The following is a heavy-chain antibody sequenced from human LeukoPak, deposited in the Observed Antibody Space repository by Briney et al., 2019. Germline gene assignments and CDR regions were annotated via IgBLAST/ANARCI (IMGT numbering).Heavy chain of an antibody. J-gene: IGHJ6*02. CDR3: AKEDNWNYYYYGMDV. Sequence: PGRSLRLSCVASGFTFKSYGMHWVRQAPGKGLEWVAIIWYDGSNKYYADSVKGRFTISRDNSKNTLYLQMNSLRAEDTAVYYCAKEDNWNYYYYGMDVWGQGTTVTVSS. CDR1: GFTFKSYG. V-gene: IGHV3-33*06. D-gene: IGHD1-20*01. CDR2: IWYDGSNK.